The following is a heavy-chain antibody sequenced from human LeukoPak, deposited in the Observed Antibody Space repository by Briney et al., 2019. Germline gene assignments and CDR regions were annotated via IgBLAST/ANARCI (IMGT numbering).Heavy chain of an antibody. CDR2: VSGSGGTK. V-gene: IGHV3-23*01. CDR1: RFSFSSYA. J-gene: IGHJ4*02. Sequence: GGSLRLSCAASRFSFSSYAMSWVRQAPGKGREWVSDVSGSGGTKYIADSGKGGFTIDRENSKNTVYLQRNSLRADYTAIYFCAKEIGSLDSSSPYYYFDYWVQGTLVTVSS. D-gene: IGHD6-6*01. CDR3: AKEIGSLDSSSPYYYFDY.